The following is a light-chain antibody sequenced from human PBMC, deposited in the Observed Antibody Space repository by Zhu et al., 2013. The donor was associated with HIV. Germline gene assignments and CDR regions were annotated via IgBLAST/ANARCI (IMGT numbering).Light chain of an antibody. Sequence: DIQLTQSPSTLSASVGDRVTMTCRASQSISSWLAWYQQKAGKAPKLLIYKASTLESGVPSRFSGSGSGTEFSLTISSLQPDDFATYYCQQYHIYWTFGQGTKVEI. CDR1: QSISSW. J-gene: IGKJ1*01. CDR3: QQYHIYWT. CDR2: KAS. V-gene: IGKV1-5*03.